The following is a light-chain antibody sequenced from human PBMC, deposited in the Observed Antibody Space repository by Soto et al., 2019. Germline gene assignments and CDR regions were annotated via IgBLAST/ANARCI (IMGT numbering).Light chain of an antibody. Sequence: QSVLTQPPSASGTPGQRVTISCSGSSSNIGSNSVYWYQQLPGTAPKLLMYSNNQRPSGVSDRSSGSKSGTSASLAISGLRSEDEAEYYCAAWDDSLSGLWVFGGGTKLTVL. CDR1: SSNIGSNS. J-gene: IGLJ3*02. V-gene: IGLV1-47*02. CDR3: AAWDDSLSGLWV. CDR2: SNN.